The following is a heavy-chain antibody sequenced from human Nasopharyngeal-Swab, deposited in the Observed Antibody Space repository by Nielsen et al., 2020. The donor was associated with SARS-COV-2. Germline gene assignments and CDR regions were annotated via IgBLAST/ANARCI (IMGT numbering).Heavy chain of an antibody. V-gene: IGHV3-30*03. CDR2: ISYDGSNK. D-gene: IGHD6-6*01. CDR3: ARVSSSSTTNWFDP. Sequence: VRQAPGKELEWVAVISYDGSNKYYADSVKGRFTISRDNSKNTLYLQMNSLRAEDTAVYYCARVSSSSTTNWFDPWGQGTLVTVSS. J-gene: IGHJ5*02.